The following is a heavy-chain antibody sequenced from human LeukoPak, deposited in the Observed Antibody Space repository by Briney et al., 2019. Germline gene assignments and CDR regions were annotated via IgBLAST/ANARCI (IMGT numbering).Heavy chain of an antibody. Sequence: SETLSPTCTVSGGSISSYYWSWIRQPPGKGLEWIGYIYYSGSTNYNPSLKSRVTISVDTSKNQFSLKLSSVTAADTAVYYCARDSESGESFDYWGQGTLVTVSS. CDR3: ARDSESGESFDY. J-gene: IGHJ4*02. CDR2: IYYSGST. V-gene: IGHV4-59*01. D-gene: IGHD3-10*01. CDR1: GGSISSYY.